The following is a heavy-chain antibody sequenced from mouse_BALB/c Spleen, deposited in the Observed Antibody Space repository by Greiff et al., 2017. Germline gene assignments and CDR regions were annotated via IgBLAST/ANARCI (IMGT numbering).Heavy chain of an antibody. CDR2: IYPGNVNT. CDR1: GYTFTSYY. V-gene: IGHV1S56*01. Sequence: QVQLQQSGPELVKPGASVRISCKASGYTFTSYYIHWVKQRPGQGLEWIGWIYPGNVNTKYNEKFKGKATLTADKSSSTAYMQLSSLTSEDSAVYFCARDAGRGGWFAYWGQGTLVTVSA. D-gene: IGHD3-3*01. CDR3: ARDAGRGGWFAY. J-gene: IGHJ3*01.